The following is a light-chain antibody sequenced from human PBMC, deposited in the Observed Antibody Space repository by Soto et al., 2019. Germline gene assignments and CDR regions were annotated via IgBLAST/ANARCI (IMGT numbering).Light chain of an antibody. CDR3: QPSGGSWP. CDR1: QSISTSY. CDR2: GAS. V-gene: IGKV3-20*01. Sequence: EIVLTQSPGTLSLSPGERATLSCRASQSISTSYLAWYQQKPGQAPRLLIYGASGRATGIPDRFSGSGSGTDFTLTISRLEPEDFPVYYCQPSGGSWPFGHGTQVEIK. J-gene: IGKJ1*01.